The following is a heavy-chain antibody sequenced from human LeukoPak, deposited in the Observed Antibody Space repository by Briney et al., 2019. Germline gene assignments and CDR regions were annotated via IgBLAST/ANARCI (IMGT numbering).Heavy chain of an antibody. CDR1: GGSISSGSYY. V-gene: IGHV4-61*02. CDR2: IYTSGST. J-gene: IGHJ3*02. Sequence: PSETLSLTCTVSGGSISSGSYYWSWIRQPAGKGLEWIGRIYTSGSTNYNPSLKSRVTISVDTSKNQFSLKLSSVTAADTAVYYCARIDYTEYSSSLGGGSGAFDIWGQGTMVTVSS. D-gene: IGHD6-6*01. CDR3: ARIDYTEYSSSLGGGSGAFDI.